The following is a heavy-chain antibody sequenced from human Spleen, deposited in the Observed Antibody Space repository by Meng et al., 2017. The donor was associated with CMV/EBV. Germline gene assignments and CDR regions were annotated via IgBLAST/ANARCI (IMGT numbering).Heavy chain of an antibody. V-gene: IGHV4-4*02. CDR2: IYHSGST. Sequence: SSINWWSWVRQPPGKGLEWIGEIYHSGSTNYNPSLKSRVTISVDKSKNQFSLKLSSVTAADTAVYYCARAGYCSSTSCYNGYYFDYWGQGTLVTVSS. CDR3: ARAGYCSSTSCYNGYYFDY. D-gene: IGHD2-2*02. CDR1: SSINW. J-gene: IGHJ4*02.